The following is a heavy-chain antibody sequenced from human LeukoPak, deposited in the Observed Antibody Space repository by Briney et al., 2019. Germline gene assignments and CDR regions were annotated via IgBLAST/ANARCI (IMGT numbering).Heavy chain of an antibody. J-gene: IGHJ4*02. V-gene: IGHV3-7*01. CDR2: ISPDGSGS. CDR3: ARDFSYRQFDY. CDR1: GIAFSDPF. Sequence: PGGSLRLSCAASGIAFSDPFMAWVRQAPGKGLEWVAEISPDGSGSSYVDSVAGRFTISRDNSKNALYLQMNSLRVEETAVYYCARDFSYRQFDYWGPGTLVTVSS.